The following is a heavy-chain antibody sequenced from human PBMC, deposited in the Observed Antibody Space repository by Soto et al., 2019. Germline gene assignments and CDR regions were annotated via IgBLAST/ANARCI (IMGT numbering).Heavy chain of an antibody. J-gene: IGHJ4*02. CDR2: ISSGGGTI. D-gene: IGHD3-10*01. Sequence: EVQLVESGGGLVQPGGSLRLSCVASGFTFSSYEMNWVRQAPGKGLEWVSYISSGGGTIYYADSVKGRFTISRDNAKKSLYLQTNRLRAEDTAVYYCARERWGSGSRSLDYWGQGTLVTVSS. V-gene: IGHV3-48*03. CDR3: ARERWGSGSRSLDY. CDR1: GFTFSSYE.